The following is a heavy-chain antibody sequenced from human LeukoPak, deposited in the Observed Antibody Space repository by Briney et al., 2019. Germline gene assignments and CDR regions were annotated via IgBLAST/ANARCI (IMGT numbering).Heavy chain of an antibody. CDR1: GGSFSGDY. J-gene: IGHJ4*02. CDR3: AAQGPAAILGAFYFDY. D-gene: IGHD2-2*01. CDR2: INHSGST. V-gene: IGHV4-34*01. Sequence: SETLSLTCAVYGGSFSGDYWSWIRQPPGKGLEWIGEINHSGSTNYNPSLKSRVTISVDTSKNQFSLKLSSVTAADTAVYYCAAQGPAAILGAFYFDYWGQGTLVTVSS.